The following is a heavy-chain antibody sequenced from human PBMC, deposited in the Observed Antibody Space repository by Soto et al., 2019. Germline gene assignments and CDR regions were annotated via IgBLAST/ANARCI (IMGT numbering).Heavy chain of an antibody. Sequence: PSETLSLTCTVSGGSISSYYWSWIRQPPGKGLEWIGYIYYSGSTNYNPSLKSRVTISVDTSKNQFSLKLSSVTAADTAVYYCARDFGTVVTGYYFDYWGQRTLVTVSS. CDR2: IYYSGST. CDR1: GGSISSYY. CDR3: ARDFGTVVTGYYFDY. V-gene: IGHV4-59*01. J-gene: IGHJ4*02. D-gene: IGHD2-15*01.